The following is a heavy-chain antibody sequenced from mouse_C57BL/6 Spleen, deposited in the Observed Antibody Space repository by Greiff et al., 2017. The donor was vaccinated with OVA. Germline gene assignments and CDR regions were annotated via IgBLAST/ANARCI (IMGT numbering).Heavy chain of an antibody. CDR1: GSTFTSYW. D-gene: IGHD2-13*01. CDR2: IDPNRGAT. Sequence: VQLQQSGAELVKPGASVKLSCKASGSTFTSYWMHWVRQRPGRGLEWIGRIDPNRGATNYNEKFKSKATPTVDKPSSTAYMQLSSLTSEDAAVYYCARDRGLQFDYWGQGTTLTVSS. V-gene: IGHV1-72*01. CDR3: ARDRGLQFDY. J-gene: IGHJ2*01.